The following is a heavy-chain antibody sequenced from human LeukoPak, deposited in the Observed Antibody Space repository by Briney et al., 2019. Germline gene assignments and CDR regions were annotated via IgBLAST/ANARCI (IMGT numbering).Heavy chain of an antibody. CDR1: GFTFSSYG. D-gene: IGHD5-18*01. V-gene: IGHV3-30*18. J-gene: IGHJ4*02. CDR2: ISYDGSNK. CDR3: AKDPVERGYSYGWSGYYFDY. Sequence: GGSLRLSCGVSGFTFSSYGMHWVRQAPGKGLEWVAVISYDGSNKYYADSVKGRFTISRDNSKNTLYLQMNSLRAEDTAVYYCAKDPVERGYSYGWSGYYFDYWGQGTLVTVSS.